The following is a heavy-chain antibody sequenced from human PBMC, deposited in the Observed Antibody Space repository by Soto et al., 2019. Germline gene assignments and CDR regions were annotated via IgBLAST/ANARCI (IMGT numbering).Heavy chain of an antibody. CDR1: GGSISSGGYY. CDR3: ARDRVTHCSSTSCYPGPFDY. CDR2: IYYSGST. J-gene: IGHJ4*02. D-gene: IGHD2-2*01. V-gene: IGHV4-31*03. Sequence: SETLSLTCTVSGGSISSGGYYWSWIRQHPGKGLEWIGYIYYSGSTYYNPSLKSRVTISVDTSKNQFSLKLSSVTAADTAVYYCARDRVTHCSSTSCYPGPFDYWGQGTLVSVSS.